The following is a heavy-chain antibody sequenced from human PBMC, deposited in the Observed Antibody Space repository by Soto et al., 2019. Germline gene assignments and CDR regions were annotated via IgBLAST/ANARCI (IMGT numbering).Heavy chain of an antibody. CDR2: SNHSGST. CDR1: GGFFRGYY. D-gene: IGHD2-15*01. Sequence: PSETLSLTWAGYGGFFRGYYWSWIRQPPGKGLEGVGESNHSGSTNYNPSLKSRVTISVDTSKNQFSLKLSAVTAADTAVYHCARVGYFGYCSGGSCSDDAFDIWGPGTMVTVSS. J-gene: IGHJ3*02. CDR3: ARVGYFGYCSGGSCSDDAFDI. V-gene: IGHV4-34*01.